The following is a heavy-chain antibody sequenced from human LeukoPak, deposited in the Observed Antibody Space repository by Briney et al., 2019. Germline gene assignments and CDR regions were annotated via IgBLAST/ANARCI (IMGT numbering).Heavy chain of an antibody. CDR1: GGSISSYY. D-gene: IGHD3-22*01. CDR2: IYYSGRA. Sequence: SGTLSVTRAVPGGSISSYYWSWVRQPPGERGGWGGYIYYSGRANYNPSLNSRVTISVDTSKNQYSLKLSSVTAADTAVYYCASVLSGYYHFDYWGQGTLVTVSS. CDR3: ASVLSGYYHFDY. V-gene: IGHV4-59*01. J-gene: IGHJ4*02.